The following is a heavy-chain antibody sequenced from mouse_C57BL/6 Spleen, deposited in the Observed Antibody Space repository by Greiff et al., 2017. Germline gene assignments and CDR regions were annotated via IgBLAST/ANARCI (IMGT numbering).Heavy chain of an antibody. CDR2: ISDGGSYT. J-gene: IGHJ2*01. Sequence: VQLKESGGGLVKPGGSLKLSCAASGFTFSSYAMSWVRQTPEKRLEWVATISDGGSYTYYPDNVKGRFTISRDNAKNNLYLQMSHLKSEDIAMYYCARGINYYSNYVDYWGQGTTLTVSS. D-gene: IGHD2-5*01. V-gene: IGHV5-4*01. CDR3: ARGINYYSNYVDY. CDR1: GFTFSSYA.